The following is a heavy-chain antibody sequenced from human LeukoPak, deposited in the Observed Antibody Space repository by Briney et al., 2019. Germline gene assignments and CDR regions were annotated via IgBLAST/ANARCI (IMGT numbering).Heavy chain of an antibody. J-gene: IGHJ3*02. V-gene: IGHV1-69*05. D-gene: IGHD5-18*01. Sequence: SVKVSCKASGYTFTSYYMHWVRQAPGQGLEWMGGIIPIFGTANYAQKFQGRVTITTDESTSTAYMELSSLRSEDTAVYYCARDHRVDTAMATGAFDIWGQGTMVTVSS. CDR1: GYTFTSYY. CDR3: ARDHRVDTAMATGAFDI. CDR2: IIPIFGTA.